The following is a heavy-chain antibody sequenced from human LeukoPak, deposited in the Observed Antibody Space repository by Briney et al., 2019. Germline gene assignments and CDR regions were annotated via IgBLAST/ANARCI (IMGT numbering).Heavy chain of an antibody. V-gene: IGHV3-7*01. CDR3: SRSLNN. J-gene: IGHJ4*02. Sequence: GGSLRLSCAASGFTFGRSWMDWVRQAPGKGLEWVANIKEDGSETYYVDTAKGRFTISRDNAKSSLYLQMDRLRVEDTAIYYCSRSLNNWGQGTLVTVSS. CDR2: IKEDGSET. CDR1: GFTFGRSW.